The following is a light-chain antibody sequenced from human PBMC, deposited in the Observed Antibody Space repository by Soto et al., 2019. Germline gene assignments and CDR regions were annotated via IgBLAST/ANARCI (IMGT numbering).Light chain of an antibody. CDR1: QSVSSN. Sequence: EIVMTQSPATLSVSPGERATLSCRASQSVSSNLAWYQQKPGQAPRLLIYGASTRATGIPARFSGSGSGTELAPTISSLQSEDFAVSYCQQYNNWPRTFGQGTNMEIK. CDR3: QQYNNWPRT. J-gene: IGKJ1*01. V-gene: IGKV3-15*01. CDR2: GAS.